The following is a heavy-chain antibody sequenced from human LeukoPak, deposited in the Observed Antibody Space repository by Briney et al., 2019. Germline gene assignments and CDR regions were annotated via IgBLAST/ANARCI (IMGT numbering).Heavy chain of an antibody. CDR3: AREPSITIFGVVTHTYNWFDP. Sequence: ASVKVSCKASGYAFTDYYVHWVRQAPGQGLEWMGWINPNSGGTNYAQKFQGRVTMTRDTSISTAYMELSRLRSDDTAVYYCAREPSITIFGVVTHTYNWFDPWGQGTLVTVSS. D-gene: IGHD3-3*01. CDR2: INPNSGGT. CDR1: GYAFTDYY. J-gene: IGHJ5*02. V-gene: IGHV1-2*02.